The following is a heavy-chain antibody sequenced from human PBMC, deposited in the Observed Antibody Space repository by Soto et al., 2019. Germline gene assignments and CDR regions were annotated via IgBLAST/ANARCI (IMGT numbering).Heavy chain of an antibody. D-gene: IGHD5-12*01. V-gene: IGHV1-69*13. CDR1: GGTFSSYA. J-gene: IGHJ4*02. Sequence: ASVKVSCKASGGTFSSYAISWVRQAPGQGLEWMGGIIPIFGTANYAQKFQGRVTITADESTSTAYMELSSLRSEDTAVYYCARVRLRRDGYNSPFDYWGQGTLVTVS. CDR2: IIPIFGTA. CDR3: ARVRLRRDGYNSPFDY.